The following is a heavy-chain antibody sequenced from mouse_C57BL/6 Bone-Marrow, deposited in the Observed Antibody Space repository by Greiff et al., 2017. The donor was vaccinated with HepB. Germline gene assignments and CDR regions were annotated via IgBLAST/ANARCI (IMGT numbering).Heavy chain of an antibody. D-gene: IGHD1-1*01. CDR3: ARLGYYYGSSYFYWYFDV. Sequence: EVQLQHSGAELVKPGASVKLSCTASGFNIKDYYMHWVKQRTEQGLEWIGRIDPEDGETKYAPKFQGKATITADTSSNTAYLQLSSLTSEDTAVYYCARLGYYYGSSYFYWYFDVWGTGTTVTVSS. V-gene: IGHV14-2*01. CDR2: IDPEDGET. CDR1: GFNIKDYY. J-gene: IGHJ1*03.